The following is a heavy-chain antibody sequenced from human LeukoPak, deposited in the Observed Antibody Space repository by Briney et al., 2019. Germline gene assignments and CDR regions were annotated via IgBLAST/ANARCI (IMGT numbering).Heavy chain of an antibody. CDR1: GYTFTSYD. CDR2: MNPNSGNT. J-gene: IGHJ4*02. D-gene: IGHD1-26*01. V-gene: IGHV1-8*01. Sequence: GASVKVSCKASGYTFTSYDLNWVRQATGQGLEWMGWMNPNSGNTDYAQKFQCRVTMTRNTSIRTAYMELSSLRSEHTAVYYCARALTRSSKFFAYWGQGTLVTVSS. CDR3: ARALTRSSKFFAY.